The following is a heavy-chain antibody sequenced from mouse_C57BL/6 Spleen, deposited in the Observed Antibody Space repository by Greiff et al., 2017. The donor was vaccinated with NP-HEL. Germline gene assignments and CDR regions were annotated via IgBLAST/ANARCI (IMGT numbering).Heavy chain of an antibody. CDR2: TYPYNGVS. J-gene: IGHJ2*01. Sequence: VQLKESGPALVTPGASVKISCKASGYSFPGYYMHWVKQSHGNILDWIGYTYPYNGVSSYNQKFKGKATLTVDKSSSTAYMELRSLTSEDSAVYYCARAPTAPYYFDYWGQGTTLTVSS. V-gene: IGHV1-31*01. CDR1: GYSFPGYY. D-gene: IGHD4-1*02. CDR3: ARAPTAPYYFDY.